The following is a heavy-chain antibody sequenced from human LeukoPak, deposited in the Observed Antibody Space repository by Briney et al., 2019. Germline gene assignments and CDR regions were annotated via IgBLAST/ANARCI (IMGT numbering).Heavy chain of an antibody. Sequence: ASVKVSCKASGYTFTDYYIHWVRQAPRQGLEWMGWTNPNSGATNYAQDFQGWVTMTRDTSISTAYMELSRLRSDDTAVYYCARDRVTTNTPFFDSWGQGTLVTVSS. J-gene: IGHJ4*02. D-gene: IGHD4-17*01. CDR2: TNPNSGAT. CDR1: GYTFTDYY. CDR3: ARDRVTTNTPFFDS. V-gene: IGHV1-2*04.